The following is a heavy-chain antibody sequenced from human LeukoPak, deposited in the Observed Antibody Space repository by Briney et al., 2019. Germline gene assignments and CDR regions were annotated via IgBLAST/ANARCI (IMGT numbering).Heavy chain of an antibody. CDR2: INHSGST. CDR3: ARAGDCSSTSCYPTADFDY. Sequence: PSETLSLTCAVYGGSFSGYYWSWIRPPPGKGLEWIGEINHSGSTNYNPSLKSRVTISVDTSKNQFSLKLSSVTAADTAVYYCARAGDCSSTSCYPTADFDYWGQGTLVTVSS. V-gene: IGHV4-34*01. CDR1: GGSFSGYY. J-gene: IGHJ4*02. D-gene: IGHD2-2*01.